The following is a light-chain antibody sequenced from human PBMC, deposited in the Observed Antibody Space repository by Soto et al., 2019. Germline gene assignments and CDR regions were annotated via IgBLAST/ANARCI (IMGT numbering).Light chain of an antibody. CDR2: DAS. V-gene: IGKV1-5*01. J-gene: IGKJ1*01. Sequence: DIQMTQSPSTLSASVGDRVTITCRASQSISSWLAWYQQKPWRAPKVLIFDASSLESGVPSRFSGSGSATEFTLTISSLQPDDFATYYCQQYDTYWTFGQGTKVDIK. CDR3: QQYDTYWT. CDR1: QSISSW.